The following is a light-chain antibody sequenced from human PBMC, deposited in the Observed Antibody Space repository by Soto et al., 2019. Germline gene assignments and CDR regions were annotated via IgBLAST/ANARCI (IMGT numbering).Light chain of an antibody. V-gene: IGKV3D-15*01. CDR1: QSVSRK. CDR2: GAS. Sequence: EIVMTQSPATLSVSPGESATLSCRASQSVSRKLVWYQQKPGQAPRLLIYGASTRATGIPERFSGSGSGTEFTLTISSLQSEDFAVYYCQQRSNWPAITFGQGTRLEIK. CDR3: QQRSNWPAIT. J-gene: IGKJ5*01.